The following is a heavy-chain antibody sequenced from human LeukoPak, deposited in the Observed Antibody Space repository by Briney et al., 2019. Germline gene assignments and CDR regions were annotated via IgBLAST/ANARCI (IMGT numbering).Heavy chain of an antibody. V-gene: IGHV4-4*02. D-gene: IGHD3-3*01. CDR1: GGSISSSNW. J-gene: IGHJ3*02. Sequence: SETLSLTCAVSGGSISSSNWWSWVRQPPGKGLEWIGEIYHSGSTNYNPSLKSRVTISVDKSKNQFSLKLSSVTAADTAVYYCARWGTRRVVIDAFDIWGQGTMVTVSS. CDR3: ARWGTRRVVIDAFDI. CDR2: IYHSGST.